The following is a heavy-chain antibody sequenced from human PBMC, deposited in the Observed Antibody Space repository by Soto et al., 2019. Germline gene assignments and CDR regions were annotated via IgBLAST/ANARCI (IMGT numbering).Heavy chain of an antibody. V-gene: IGHV3-7*01. CDR1: GFTFSDSW. D-gene: IGHD4-4*01. Sequence: EVQLVESGGGLVQPGGSLRLSCTASGFTFSDSWMTWVRQAPGKGLEWVARIKPDESEKKYAESVKGRFASSRDNAKNSMYLQMDSLRGEDTAVYYCVRGGSNYASWGQGTLVSVSS. J-gene: IGHJ5*02. CDR3: VRGGSNYAS. CDR2: IKPDESEK.